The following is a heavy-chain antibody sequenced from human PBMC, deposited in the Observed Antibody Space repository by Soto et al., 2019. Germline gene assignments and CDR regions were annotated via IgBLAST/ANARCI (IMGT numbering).Heavy chain of an antibody. D-gene: IGHD4-4*01. Sequence: GGSLRLSCAASGFTFSDYWMHWVRQAPGKGLEWVSGINSDGSSTNYTDSVKGRFTISRDNSKNTLYLQMNSLRAEDTAVYYCARDPSSNYFDYWGQGTLVTVSS. CDR2: INSDGSST. CDR3: ARDPSSNYFDY. CDR1: GFTFSDYW. V-gene: IGHV3-74*01. J-gene: IGHJ4*02.